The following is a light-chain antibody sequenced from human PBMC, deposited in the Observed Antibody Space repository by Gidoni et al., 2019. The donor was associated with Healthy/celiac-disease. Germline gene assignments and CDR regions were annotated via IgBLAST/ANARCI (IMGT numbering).Light chain of an antibody. Sequence: ELVITQSPATLSVSPGERATLSCRAKSQCVSSNLAWYQQKPGQAPRLLSYGASTRATGIPARFSGSGSGTEFTLTISSLQSEDFAVYYCQQYNNWPPLTFGGGTKVEIK. V-gene: IGKV3-15*01. CDR2: GAS. CDR3: QQYNNWPPLT. CDR1: QCVSSN. J-gene: IGKJ4*01.